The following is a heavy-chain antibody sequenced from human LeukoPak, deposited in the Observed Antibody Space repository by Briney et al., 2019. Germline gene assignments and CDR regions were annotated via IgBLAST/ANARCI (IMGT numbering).Heavy chain of an antibody. J-gene: IGHJ4*02. Sequence: GGSLRLSYAASGFTFSSYAMHCVRQAPGKGLEWVAVISYDGSNKYYADSVKGRFTISRDNSKNTLYLQMNSLRAEDTAVYYCARAGILLWFGALDYWGQGTLVTVSS. D-gene: IGHD3-10*01. V-gene: IGHV3-30-3*01. CDR3: ARAGILLWFGALDY. CDR2: ISYDGSNK. CDR1: GFTFSSYA.